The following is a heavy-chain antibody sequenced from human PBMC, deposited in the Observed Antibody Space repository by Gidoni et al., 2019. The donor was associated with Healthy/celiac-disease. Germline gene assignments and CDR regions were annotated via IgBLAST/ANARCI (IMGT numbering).Heavy chain of an antibody. CDR1: GYSFTSYC. Sequence: EVQLVPSGAEVKKPGESLRSSCKGSGYSFTSYCISWVRQMPGKGLEWMGRIDPSYSYTNYSPSFQGRVTISADKSISTAYLQWSSLKASDTAMYYCARHSGYSSGWEYDYWGQGTLVTVSS. CDR3: ARHSGYSSGWEYDY. CDR2: IDPSYSYT. V-gene: IGHV5-10-1*01. J-gene: IGHJ4*02. D-gene: IGHD6-19*01.